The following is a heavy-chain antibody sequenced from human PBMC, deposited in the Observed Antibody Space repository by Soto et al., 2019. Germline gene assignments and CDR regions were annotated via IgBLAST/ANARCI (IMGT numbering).Heavy chain of an antibody. CDR3: ARGDSTDCSNGVCSFFYNHDMDV. CDR1: GYSVTYYH. D-gene: IGHD2-8*01. CDR2: INPKSGGT. Sequence: SVKVSCNSSGYSVTYYHIHWVRQAPGQGLEWLGRINPKSGGTSTAQKFQGWVTMTTDTSISTASMELTRLTSDDTAIYYCARGDSTDCSNGVCSFFYNHDMDVWGQGTTVTVSS. V-gene: IGHV1-2*04. J-gene: IGHJ6*02.